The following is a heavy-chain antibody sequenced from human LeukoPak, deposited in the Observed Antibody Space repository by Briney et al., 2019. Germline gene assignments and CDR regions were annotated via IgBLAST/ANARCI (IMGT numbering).Heavy chain of an antibody. D-gene: IGHD3-10*01. V-gene: IGHV4-59*01. CDR1: GGSISSYY. Sequence: SETLSLTCTVSGGSISSYYWSWIRQPPGKGLEWIGYIYYSGSTNYNPSLKSRVTISVDTSKNQFSLKLSSVTAADTAVYYCARGSLTYYYGSGSYDYWGQGTLVTVSS. CDR3: ARGSLTYYYGSGSYDY. J-gene: IGHJ4*02. CDR2: IYYSGST.